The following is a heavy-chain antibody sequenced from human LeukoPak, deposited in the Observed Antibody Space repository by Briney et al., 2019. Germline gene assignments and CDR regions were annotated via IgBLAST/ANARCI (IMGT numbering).Heavy chain of an antibody. V-gene: IGHV6-1*01. CDR1: GDSVSSNSVV. CDR3: TRGGAAAGFDY. CDR2: TYYRSKWYN. D-gene: IGHD6-13*01. Sequence: SQTLSLTCAMSGDSVSSNSVVCNWIRQSPSRGLEWLGRTYYRSKWYNDYAISVKSRITINPDTSKNQFSLQLNSVTPEDTAMYYCTRGGAAAGFDYWGQGTLVTVSS. J-gene: IGHJ4*02.